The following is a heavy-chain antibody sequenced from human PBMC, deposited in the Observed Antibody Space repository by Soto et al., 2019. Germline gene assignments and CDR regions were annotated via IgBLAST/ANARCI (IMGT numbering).Heavy chain of an antibody. CDR2: IIPALGTA. V-gene: IGHV1-69*08. CDR1: GGTFSSHT. J-gene: IGHJ2*01. CDR3: ARPDFGDYWYFDL. D-gene: IGHD4-17*01. Sequence: QDQLVQSGAEVKKPGSSVKVSCKASGGTFSSHTFSWVRQAPGQGLEWMGRIIPALGTATYAQKFQGRGTITADESATTVYMELNSLRSDDTAVYYCARPDFGDYWYFDLWGRGTLVTVSS.